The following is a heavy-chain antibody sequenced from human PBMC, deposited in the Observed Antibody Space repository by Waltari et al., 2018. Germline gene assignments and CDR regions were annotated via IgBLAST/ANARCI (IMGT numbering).Heavy chain of an antibody. J-gene: IGHJ4*02. CDR2: TFFNGDA. V-gene: IGHV4-31*11. CDR3: ARGRTSTGFDY. Sequence: QVQLQESGPGLVKSSLTLSLTCVVTGDSISNGGYYWGWVRQHPGKGLEGIGHTFFNGDADYNPSRKRRGAISVHTSDNQFSLNLESGTAADTAVYFCARGRTSTGFDYWGQGTLVTVSS. CDR1: GDSISNGGYY. D-gene: IGHD1-1*01.